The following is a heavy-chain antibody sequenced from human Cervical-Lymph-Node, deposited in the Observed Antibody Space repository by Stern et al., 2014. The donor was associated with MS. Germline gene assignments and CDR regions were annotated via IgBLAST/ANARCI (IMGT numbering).Heavy chain of an antibody. CDR1: GFTFSSYD. Sequence: VQLVQSGGGLVQPGGSLRLSCAASGFTFSSYDIHWVRQATGKGLEWVSAIGIAGDTHYPGSVNGRFTTSRENANNSLYLPMNSLRVGDTAVYYCARDRNGMDVWGQGTTVTVSS. CDR2: IGIAGDT. V-gene: IGHV3-13*01. CDR3: ARDRNGMDV. J-gene: IGHJ6*02.